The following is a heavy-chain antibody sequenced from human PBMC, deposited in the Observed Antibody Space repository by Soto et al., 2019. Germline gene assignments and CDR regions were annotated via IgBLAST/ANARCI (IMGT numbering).Heavy chain of an antibody. V-gene: IGHV3-23*01. CDR2: IIGSGTDK. CDR1: GFTFNTYT. J-gene: IGHJ4*02. CDR3: SKRSSGHYDSFHY. D-gene: IGHD3-22*01. Sequence: GGSLRLSCAAAGFTFNTYTMNWVRQAPGKGLEWVSAIIGSGTDKYYADSVRGRFTISRDNSKNTLYLQMISLRAEDTAVYYCSKRSSGHYDSFHYRGQATLVTVSS.